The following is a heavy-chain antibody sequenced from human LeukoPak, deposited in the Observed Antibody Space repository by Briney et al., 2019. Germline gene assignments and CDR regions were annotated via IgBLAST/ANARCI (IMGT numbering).Heavy chain of an antibody. CDR3: ARFDYGDYAFDY. CDR1: GYTFTSYG. CDR2: INPNSGGT. D-gene: IGHD4-17*01. Sequence: ASVKVSCKASGYTFTSYGISWVRQAPGQGLEWMGWINPNSGGTNYAQKFQGRVTMTRDTSISTAYMELSRLRSDDTAVYYCARFDYGDYAFDYWGQGTLVTVSS. V-gene: IGHV1-2*02. J-gene: IGHJ4*02.